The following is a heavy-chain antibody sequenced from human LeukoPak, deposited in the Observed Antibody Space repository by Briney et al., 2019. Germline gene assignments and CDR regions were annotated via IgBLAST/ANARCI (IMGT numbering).Heavy chain of an antibody. Sequence: SVKVSCKASGGTFSSYAISWVRQAPGQALEWMGRIIPILGIANYAQKFQGRVTITADKSTSTAYMELSSLRSEDTAVYYCAANDHYDSSGGTAAPYDYWGQGTLVTVSS. D-gene: IGHD3-22*01. CDR3: AANDHYDSSGGTAAPYDY. J-gene: IGHJ4*02. CDR2: IIPILGIA. CDR1: GGTFSSYA. V-gene: IGHV1-69*04.